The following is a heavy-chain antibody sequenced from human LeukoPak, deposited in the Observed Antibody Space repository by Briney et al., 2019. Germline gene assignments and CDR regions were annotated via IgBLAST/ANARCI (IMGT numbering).Heavy chain of an antibody. J-gene: IGHJ2*01. V-gene: IGHV4-59*01. Sequence: SETLSLTCTVSGGSISSYYWSWIRQPPGKGLEWIGYIYYSGSTNYNPSLKSRVTISVETSKNQFSLKLSSVTAADTAVYYCARAGGDYYDSSGYYYSVWYFDLWGRGTLVTVSS. CDR1: GGSISSYY. D-gene: IGHD3-22*01. CDR2: IYYSGST. CDR3: ARAGGDYYDSSGYYYSVWYFDL.